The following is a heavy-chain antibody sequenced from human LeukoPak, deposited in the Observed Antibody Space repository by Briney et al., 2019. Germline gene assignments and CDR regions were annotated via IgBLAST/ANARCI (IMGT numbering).Heavy chain of an antibody. CDR1: GGTFSSYA. J-gene: IGHJ6*03. CDR2: IIPIFGTA. V-gene: IGHV1-69*01. CDR3: ARAQSTVTNYYYYYMDV. D-gene: IGHD4-17*01. Sequence: AASVKVSCKASGGTFSSYAISWVRQAPGQGLEWMGGIIPIFGTANYAQKFQGRVTITADESTSTAYMELSSLRSEDTAVYYCARAQSTVTNYYYYYMDVWGKGTTVTISS.